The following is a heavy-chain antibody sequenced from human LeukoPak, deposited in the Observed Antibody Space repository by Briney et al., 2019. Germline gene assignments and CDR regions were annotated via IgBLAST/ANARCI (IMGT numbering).Heavy chain of an antibody. J-gene: IGHJ4*02. D-gene: IGHD6-19*01. Sequence: PSETLSLTCAVYGGSFSGYYWSWVRQSPGKGLEWIGEINHRGSTNYNPSLKRRVTISVDTSKNQFSLKLSSVTAADTAVYYCARWYAVAGAAHYFDYWGQGTLVTVSS. CDR3: ARWYAVAGAAHYFDY. V-gene: IGHV4-34*01. CDR1: GGSFSGYY. CDR2: INHRGST.